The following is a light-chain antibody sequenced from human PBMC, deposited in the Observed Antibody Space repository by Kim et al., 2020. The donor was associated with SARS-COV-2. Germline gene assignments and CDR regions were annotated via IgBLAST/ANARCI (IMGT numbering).Light chain of an antibody. Sequence: DIQMTQSPSTLSASVGDRVTITCRASQTVDSWLAWYQQKPGKAPKLLIYKSSSLESGVPSRFSGSGSGTEFTLTISSLQPDDFATYYSQRYITYPLTFGGGTKVDIK. V-gene: IGKV1-5*03. CDR3: QRYITYPLT. J-gene: IGKJ4*01. CDR2: KSS. CDR1: QTVDSW.